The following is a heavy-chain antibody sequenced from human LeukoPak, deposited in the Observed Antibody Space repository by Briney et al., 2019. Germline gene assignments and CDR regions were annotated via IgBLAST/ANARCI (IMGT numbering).Heavy chain of an antibody. D-gene: IGHD1-1*01. V-gene: IGHV3-43*02. CDR3: AKDRYLKYYFDY. Sequence: GGSLRLSCAASGFTFDDYAMHWVRQAPGKGLEWVSLISGDGGSTYYADSVKGRFTISRDNSKNSLYLQTNSLRTEDTALYYCAKDRYLKYYFDYWGQGTLVTVSS. CDR2: ISGDGGST. J-gene: IGHJ4*02. CDR1: GFTFDDYA.